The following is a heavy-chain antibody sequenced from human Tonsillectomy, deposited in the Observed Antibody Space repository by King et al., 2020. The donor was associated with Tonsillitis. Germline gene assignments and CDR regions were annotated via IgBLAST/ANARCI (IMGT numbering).Heavy chain of an antibody. D-gene: IGHD3-10*01. Sequence: VQLVESGGGLVQPGGSLRLSCAASGFTFSSYWMSWVRQAPGKGLEWVANIKQDGSEKYYVDSVKGRFTISRDNAKNSLYLQMNSLRAEDTAVYYCARDWTIRFGELSGEKDYWGQGTLVTVSS. CDR2: IKQDGSEK. J-gene: IGHJ4*02. CDR1: GFTFSSYW. V-gene: IGHV3-7*01. CDR3: ARDWTIRFGELSGEKDY.